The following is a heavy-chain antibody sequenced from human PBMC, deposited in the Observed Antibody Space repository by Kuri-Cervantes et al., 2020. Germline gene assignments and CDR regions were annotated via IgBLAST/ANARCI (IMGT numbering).Heavy chain of an antibody. CDR2: IYYSGST. J-gene: IGHJ4*02. Sequence: SETLSLTCTVSGGSISSYYWSWIRQPPGKGLEWIGYIYYSGSTNYNPSLKSRVTILVDTSKNQFSLKLSSVTAADTAVYYCARAPWLGATTPPDYWGQGTLVTVSS. CDR3: ARAPWLGATTPPDY. CDR1: GGSISSYY. D-gene: IGHD1-26*01. V-gene: IGHV4-59*13.